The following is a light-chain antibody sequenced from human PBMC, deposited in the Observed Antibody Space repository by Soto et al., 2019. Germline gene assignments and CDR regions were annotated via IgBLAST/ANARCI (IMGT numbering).Light chain of an antibody. J-gene: IGKJ5*01. CDR3: QQYSDSPLT. CDR1: QSVSSSY. Sequence: EIVLTQSPGPLSLSRGERATLSCRASQSVSSSYLAWYQQKPGQAPRLLMFGASRRATGTPDRFSGSGSGTDFTLAINRLEPEDFAVYYCQQYSDSPLTFCQGTRLEIK. CDR2: GAS. V-gene: IGKV3-20*01.